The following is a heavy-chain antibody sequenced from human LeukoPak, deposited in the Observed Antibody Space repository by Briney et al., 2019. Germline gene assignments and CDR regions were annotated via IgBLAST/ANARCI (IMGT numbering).Heavy chain of an antibody. CDR1: RFTIIDYY. Sequence: GGSLRLSCAASRFTIIDYYMGWVRQAPGEWLEWVANIKADGSVVNYVDTVGGRFTISRDNAKNSLYLQLNSLRAEDTAVYYCARDWCDSGSHCRGAGLDLWGQGTMVTVSS. J-gene: IGHJ3*01. CDR3: ARDWCDSGSHCRGAGLDL. V-gene: IGHV3-7*01. CDR2: IKADGSVV. D-gene: IGHD3-10*01.